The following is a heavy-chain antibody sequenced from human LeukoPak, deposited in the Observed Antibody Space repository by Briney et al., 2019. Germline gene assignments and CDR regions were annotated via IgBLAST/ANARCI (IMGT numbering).Heavy chain of an antibody. CDR2: IIPILGIA. CDR1: GGTFSSYT. CDR3: ARDGPGIAAALGY. J-gene: IGHJ4*02. D-gene: IGHD6-13*01. V-gene: IGHV1-69*04. Sequence: ASVKVSCKASGGTFSSYTISWVRQAPEQGLEWMGRIIPILGIANYAQKFQGRVTITADKSTSTAYMELSSLRSEDTAVYYCARDGPGIAAALGYWGQGTLVTVSS.